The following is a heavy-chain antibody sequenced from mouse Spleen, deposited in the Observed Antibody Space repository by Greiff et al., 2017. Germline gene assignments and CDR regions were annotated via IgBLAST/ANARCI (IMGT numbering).Heavy chain of an antibody. Sequence: QVQLQQPGAELVMPGASVKLSCKASGYTFTSYWMHWVKQRPGQGLEWIGEIDPSDSYTNCNQKFKGKATLTVDKSSSTAYMQLSSLTSEDSAVYYCARVGKSDYFDYWGQGTTLTVSS. CDR1: GYTFTSYW. CDR3: ARVGKSDYFDY. V-gene: IGHV1-69*01. J-gene: IGHJ2*01. CDR2: IDPSDSYT.